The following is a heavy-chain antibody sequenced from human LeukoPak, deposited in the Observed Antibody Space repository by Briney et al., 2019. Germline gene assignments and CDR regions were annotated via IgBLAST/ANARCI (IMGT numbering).Heavy chain of an antibody. CDR1: GVSISSSNSY. CDR2: IYYSGNT. J-gene: IGHJ3*02. CDR3: ARRSYDILTGYYIYAFDM. Sequence: SETLSLTCTVSGVSISSSNSYWGWIRQPPGKGLEWIGSIYYSGNTYYNASLKSQVSISIDTPKNQFSLRLTSVTAADTAVYYCARRSYDILTGYYIYAFDMWGQGTMVTVSS. V-gene: IGHV4-39*01. D-gene: IGHD3-9*01.